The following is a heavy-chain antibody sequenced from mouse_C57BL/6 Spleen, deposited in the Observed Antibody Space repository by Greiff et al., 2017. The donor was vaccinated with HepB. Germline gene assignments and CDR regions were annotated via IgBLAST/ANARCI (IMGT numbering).Heavy chain of an antibody. Sequence: VQLQQSGTELVKPGASVKLSCKASGYTFNSYWMHWVKQRPGQGLEWIGNINPSNGGTKYNEKFKSKATLTVDKSSSTAYMQLSSLTSEDSAVYYCAREGTVVGYYYAMDYWGQGTSVTVSS. D-gene: IGHD1-1*01. V-gene: IGHV1-53*01. CDR3: AREGTVVGYYYAMDY. J-gene: IGHJ4*01. CDR1: GYTFNSYW. CDR2: INPSNGGT.